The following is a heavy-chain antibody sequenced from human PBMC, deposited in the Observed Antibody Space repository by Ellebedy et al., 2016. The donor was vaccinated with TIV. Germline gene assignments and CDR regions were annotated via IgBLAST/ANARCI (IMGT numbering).Heavy chain of an antibody. CDR2: FGVSGDST. J-gene: IGHJ3*01. Sequence: PGGSLRLSCAASGFTFSGYAMSWVRQAPGKGLEWVSGFGVSGDSTYYADSVKGRFIISRDNSKNILYLQMNSLRAEDTAIYYCAKDQVAGDGRWVFDSWGQGTVVTVSS. CDR1: GFTFSGYA. V-gene: IGHV3-23*01. CDR3: AKDQVAGDGRWVFDS. D-gene: IGHD5-24*01.